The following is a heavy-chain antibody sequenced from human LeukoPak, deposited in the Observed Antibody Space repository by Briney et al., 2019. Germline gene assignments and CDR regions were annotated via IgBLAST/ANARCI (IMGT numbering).Heavy chain of an antibody. Sequence: PSETLSLTCAVYGGSFSGYYWGWIRQPPGKGLEWIGEINHSGSTNYNPSLKSRVTISVDTSKNQFSLKLSSVTAADTAVYYCARLRRPAAMRANYYYYMDVWGKGTTVTISS. CDR3: ARLRRPAAMRANYYYYMDV. J-gene: IGHJ6*03. D-gene: IGHD2-2*01. V-gene: IGHV4-34*01. CDR2: INHSGST. CDR1: GGSFSGYY.